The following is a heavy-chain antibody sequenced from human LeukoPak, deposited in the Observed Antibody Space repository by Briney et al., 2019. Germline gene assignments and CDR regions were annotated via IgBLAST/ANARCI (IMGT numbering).Heavy chain of an antibody. CDR2: ISSSSSTI. CDR3: VAGYSYGGFDY. D-gene: IGHD5-18*01. Sequence: GGSLRLSCAASGFTFSSYSMNWVRQAPGKGLEWVSYISSSSSTIYYADSVKGRFTISRDNAKNSLYLQMNSLRAEDTAVYYCVAGYSYGGFDYWGQGTLVTVSS. V-gene: IGHV3-48*04. J-gene: IGHJ4*02. CDR1: GFTFSSYS.